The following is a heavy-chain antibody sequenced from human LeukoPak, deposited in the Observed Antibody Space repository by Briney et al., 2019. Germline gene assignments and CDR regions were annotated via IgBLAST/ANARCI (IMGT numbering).Heavy chain of an antibody. CDR1: AGSITTYF. Sequence: SETLSLTCTVSAGSITTYFWTWVRQPAGKGLEWIGRISDSGTTYYSPSLESRVTISLDTSNNQFFLKVTSVTVADTAVYYCARGSELTKTSGHYSFDYWGQGTLVSVSS. J-gene: IGHJ4*02. CDR3: ARGSELTKTSGHYSFDY. V-gene: IGHV4-4*07. D-gene: IGHD4-11*01. CDR2: ISDSGTT.